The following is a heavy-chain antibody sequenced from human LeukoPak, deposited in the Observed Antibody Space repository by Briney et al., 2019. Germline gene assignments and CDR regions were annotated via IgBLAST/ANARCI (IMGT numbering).Heavy chain of an antibody. CDR3: ARDLEEWEPLRVFDY. J-gene: IGHJ4*02. CDR2: ISSSSSYI. Sequence: PGGSLRLSCAASGFTFSSYSMNWVRQAPGKGLEWVSSISSSSSYIYYADSVKGRFTISRDNAKNSLYLQMNSLRAEDTAVYYCARDLEEWEPLRVFDYWGQGTLVTVSS. V-gene: IGHV3-21*01. D-gene: IGHD1-26*01. CDR1: GFTFSSYS.